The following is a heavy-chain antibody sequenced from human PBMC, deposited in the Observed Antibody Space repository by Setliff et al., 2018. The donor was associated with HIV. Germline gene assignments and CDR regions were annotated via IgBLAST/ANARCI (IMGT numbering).Heavy chain of an antibody. J-gene: IGHJ4*02. CDR2: IYTSGSS. D-gene: IGHD3-9*01. Sequence: PSETLSLTCTVPGVSGGSINNYQWSWIRQPPGKGLEWIGYIYTSGSSNYNPSLKSRVTISGDTSKRQFSLKMSSVTAADTAVYYCARGEPVDILTGYFDYWGQGTLVTAPQ. V-gene: IGHV4-4*08. CDR1: GGSINNYQ. CDR3: ARGEPVDILTGYFDY.